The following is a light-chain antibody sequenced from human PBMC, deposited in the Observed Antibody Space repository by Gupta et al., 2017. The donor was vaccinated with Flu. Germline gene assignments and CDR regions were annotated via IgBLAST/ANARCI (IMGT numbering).Light chain of an antibody. J-gene: IGKJ1*01. CDR3: MHDGQWLWT. V-gene: IGKV2-30*02. CDR1: QRLVQSDGNTY. Sequence: VTLVQPACITGRSSQRLVQSDGNTYLHWFQQRPGQSPRLLIYSVSSRDSGVPDRFSGNGSGTEFTLNISRLEAEDFGMYYCMHDGQWLWTFGQGTKVEIK. CDR2: SVS.